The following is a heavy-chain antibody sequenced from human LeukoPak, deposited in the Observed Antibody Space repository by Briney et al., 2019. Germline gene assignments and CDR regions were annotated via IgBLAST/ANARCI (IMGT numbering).Heavy chain of an antibody. CDR1: GFTFSSYS. CDR3: AREGSPPYDYVWGSYRWGTYYFDY. CDR2: ISSSSSYI. D-gene: IGHD3-16*02. J-gene: IGHJ4*02. Sequence: GGSLRLSCAASGFTFSSYSMNWVRQAPGKGLEWVSSISSSSSYIYYADSVKGRFTISRDNAKNSLCLQMNSLRAEGTAVYYCAREGSPPYDYVWGSYRWGTYYFDYWGQGTLVTVSS. V-gene: IGHV3-21*01.